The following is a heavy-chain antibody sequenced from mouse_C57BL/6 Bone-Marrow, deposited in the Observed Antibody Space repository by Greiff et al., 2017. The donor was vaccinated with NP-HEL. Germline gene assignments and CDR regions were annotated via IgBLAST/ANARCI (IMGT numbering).Heavy chain of an antibody. Sequence: EVPLVESEGGLVQPGSSMKLSCTTSGFTFSDYYMAWVRQVPEKGLDWVATINYDGSSTYYLDSLKSRFLISRDNAKNILYLQMSRLKSEDTATYYCAREGGLRRRTYAMDYWGQGTSVTVSS. J-gene: IGHJ4*01. CDR1: GFTFSDYY. CDR2: INYDGSST. D-gene: IGHD2-4*01. CDR3: AREGGLRRRTYAMDY. V-gene: IGHV5-16*01.